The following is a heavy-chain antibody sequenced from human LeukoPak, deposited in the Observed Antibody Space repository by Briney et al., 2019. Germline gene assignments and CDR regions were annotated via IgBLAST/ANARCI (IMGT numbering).Heavy chain of an antibody. D-gene: IGHD6-6*01. V-gene: IGHV3-74*01. CDR1: GFTFTNYW. CDR3: VGTIASRGSEY. CDR2: LPPDELGI. Sequence: QPGRSLRLSCAASGFTFTNYWMHWVRQAPGMGLVWVSRLPPDELGIIYADSVKGRFTVSRDNAKNTVYLQMNNLRVDDTAMYYCVGTIASRGSEYWGQGALVTVSS. J-gene: IGHJ4*02.